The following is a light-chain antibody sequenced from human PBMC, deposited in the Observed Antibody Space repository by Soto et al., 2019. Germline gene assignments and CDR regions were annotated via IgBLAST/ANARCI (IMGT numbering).Light chain of an antibody. V-gene: IGKV3-11*01. CDR3: QQRSNWPPGFT. J-gene: IGKJ3*01. Sequence: PGERATLSCRASQSVSSYLAWYQQKPGQAPRLLIYDASNRATGIPARFSGSGSGTDFTLTISSLEPEDFAVYYCQQRSNWPPGFTFGPGTKVDIK. CDR2: DAS. CDR1: QSVSSY.